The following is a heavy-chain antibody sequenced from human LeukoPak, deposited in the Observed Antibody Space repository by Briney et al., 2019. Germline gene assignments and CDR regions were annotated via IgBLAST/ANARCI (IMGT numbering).Heavy chain of an antibody. V-gene: IGHV3-33*01. Sequence: GGSLRLSCATSGFTFISYGMHWVRQAPGKGLEWVADIWYDGSNKYYADSVKGRFTISRDNSKNTVSLQMTSLRAEDTAVYYCARAYSGFSSRGFDYWGQGTLVSVSS. CDR2: IWYDGSNK. CDR3: ARAYSGFSSRGFDY. CDR1: GFTFISYG. D-gene: IGHD5-12*01. J-gene: IGHJ4*02.